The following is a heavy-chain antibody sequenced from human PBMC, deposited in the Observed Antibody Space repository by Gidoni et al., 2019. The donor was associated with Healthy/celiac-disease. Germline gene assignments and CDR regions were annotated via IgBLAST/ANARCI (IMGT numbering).Heavy chain of an antibody. Sequence: QVQLQESGPGRVKPSGTLSLTCAVSGASISSSNWWSWVRQPPGKGLEWIGEIYHSGSTNYNPSLKSRVTISVDKSKNQFSLKLSSVTAADTAVYYCARVPFSSTSCCYGMDVWGQGTTVTVSS. CDR3: ARVPFSSTSCCYGMDV. CDR2: IYHSGST. D-gene: IGHD2-2*01. J-gene: IGHJ6*02. CDR1: GASISSSNW. V-gene: IGHV4-4*02.